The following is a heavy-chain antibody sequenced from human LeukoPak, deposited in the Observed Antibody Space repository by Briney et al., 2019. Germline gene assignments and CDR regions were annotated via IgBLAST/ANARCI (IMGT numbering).Heavy chain of an antibody. CDR1: GFTFSSYG. D-gene: IGHD3-22*01. CDR2: IRYDGSNK. V-gene: IGHV3-30*02. J-gene: IGHJ4*02. Sequence: GGSLRLSCAASGFTFSSYGMHWVRQAPGKGLEWVAFIRYDGSNKYYADSVKGRFTISRDNSKNTLYLQMNSLRAEDTAVYYCAKASGTYYYDSSGLDYWGRGTLVTVSS. CDR3: AKASGTYYYDSSGLDY.